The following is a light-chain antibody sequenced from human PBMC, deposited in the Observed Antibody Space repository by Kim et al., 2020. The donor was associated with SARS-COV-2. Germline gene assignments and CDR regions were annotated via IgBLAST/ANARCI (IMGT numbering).Light chain of an antibody. J-gene: IGKJ5*01. V-gene: IGKV3-11*01. Sequence: EIVLTQSPATLSLSPGERATLSCRASQSVSSYLAWYQQKPGQAPRLLIYDASNRATGIPARFSGIGSGTDFTLTISSLEPEDFAVYYCQQRGNWPITFGQGTRLEIK. CDR2: DAS. CDR1: QSVSSY. CDR3: QQRGNWPIT.